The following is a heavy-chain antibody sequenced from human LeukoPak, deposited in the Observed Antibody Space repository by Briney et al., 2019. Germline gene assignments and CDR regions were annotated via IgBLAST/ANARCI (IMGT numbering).Heavy chain of an antibody. CDR3: VRGRDAHKTDY. D-gene: IGHD5-24*01. J-gene: IGHJ4*02. CDR2: VYDNGNI. CDR1: GAPISSYY. V-gene: IGHV4-59*01. Sequence: PSETLSLTCTVSGAPISSYYWSWIRQPPGKGLEWIGCVYDNGNIEYNPSIKRRVTVSGDTSKNQFSLKLAAAAAADTAVYYWVRGRDAHKTDYWGQGTLVTVSS.